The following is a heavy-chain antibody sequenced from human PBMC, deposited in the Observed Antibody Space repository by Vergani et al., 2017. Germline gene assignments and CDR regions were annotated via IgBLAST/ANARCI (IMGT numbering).Heavy chain of an antibody. CDR3: ASSSHYDDYYGMDV. CDR1: GGSFSGYY. D-gene: IGHD6-6*01. J-gene: IGHJ6*02. CDR2: INHSGST. V-gene: IGHV4-34*01. Sequence: QVQLQQWGAGLLKPSETLSLTCAVYGGSFSGYYWSWIRQPPGKGLEWIGEINHSGSTNYNPSLKGRVTISVDTSKNQFSLKLSSVTAADTAVYYCASSSHYDDYYGMDVWGQGTTVTVSS.